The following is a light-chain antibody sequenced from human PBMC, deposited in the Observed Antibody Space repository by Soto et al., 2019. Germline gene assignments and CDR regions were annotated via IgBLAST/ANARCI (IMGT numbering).Light chain of an antibody. CDR3: SSYGGSNNLI. CDR1: SSDVGGYNY. Sequence: QSALTQPPSASGSPGQSVTISCTGTSSDVGGYNYVSWYQQHPGKAPKLMIYDVSERPSGVPDRVSGSKSGNTASLTVSGLQSEDEADYYCSSYGGSNNLIFGRGTKLTVL. CDR2: DVS. J-gene: IGLJ2*01. V-gene: IGLV2-8*01.